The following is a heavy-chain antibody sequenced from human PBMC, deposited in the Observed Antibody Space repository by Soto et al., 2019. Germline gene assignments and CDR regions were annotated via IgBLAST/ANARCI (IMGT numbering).Heavy chain of an antibody. V-gene: IGHV5-10-1*01. J-gene: IGHJ6*02. CDR2: IDPSDSYT. CDR3: ARHVDPKEDYYYGMDV. CDR1: GYSFTSYW. Sequence: GESLKISCKGSGYSFTSYWISWVRQMPWKGLEWMGRIDPSDSYTNYSPSFQGHVTISADKSISTAYLQWSSLKASDTAMYYCARHVDPKEDYYYGMDVWGQGTTVTVSS.